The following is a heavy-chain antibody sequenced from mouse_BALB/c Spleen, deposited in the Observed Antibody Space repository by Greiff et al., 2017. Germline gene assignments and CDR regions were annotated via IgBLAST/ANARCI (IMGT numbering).Heavy chain of an antibody. D-gene: IGHD2-1*01. V-gene: IGHV5-12-2*01. CDR3: ARHEGKYFDY. CDR1: GFTFSSYT. Sequence: DVQLVESGGGLVQPGGSLKLSCAASGFTFSSYTMSWVRQTPEKRLEWVAYISNGGGSTYYPDTVKGRFTISRDNAKNTLYLQMSSLKSEDTAMYYCARHEGKYFDYWGQGTTLTVSS. J-gene: IGHJ2*01. CDR2: ISNGGGST.